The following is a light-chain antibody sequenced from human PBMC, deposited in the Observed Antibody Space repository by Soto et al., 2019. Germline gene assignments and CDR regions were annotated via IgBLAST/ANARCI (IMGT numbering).Light chain of an antibody. Sequence: DIVMTQSPDSLAVSLCERATINCKSSQTVSSTYLAWYQQKPGQAPRLLIYGASSRATGIPDRFSGTVSGTDFTLTISRLEPEDFAVYYCQQYGSSPITFGQGTRLEIK. J-gene: IGKJ5*01. CDR1: QTVSSTY. V-gene: IGKV3-20*01. CDR3: QQYGSSPIT. CDR2: GAS.